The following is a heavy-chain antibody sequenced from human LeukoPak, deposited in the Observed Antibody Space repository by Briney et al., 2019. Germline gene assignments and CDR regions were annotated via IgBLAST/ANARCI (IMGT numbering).Heavy chain of an antibody. J-gene: IGHJ4*02. CDR2: IIPIFGIA. D-gene: IGHD4-23*01. CDR3: AFEAYGGPTPGNY. Sequence: ASVKVSCKASGGTFSSYAISWVRQAPGQGLEWMGRIIPIFGIANHAQKFQGRVTITADKSTSTAYMELSSLRSEDTAVYYCAFEAYGGPTPGNYWGQGTLVTVSS. V-gene: IGHV1-69*04. CDR1: GGTFSSYA.